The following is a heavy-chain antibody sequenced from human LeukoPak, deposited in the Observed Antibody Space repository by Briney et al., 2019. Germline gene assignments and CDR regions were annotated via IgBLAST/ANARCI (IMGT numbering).Heavy chain of an antibody. CDR2: IYYGGST. Sequence: PSETLPLTCTVSGGSISSYYWSWIRQPPGKGLEWIGYIYYGGSTNYNPSLKSRVTISVDTSKNQFSLKLSSVTAADTAVYYCARRDGYNSIDYWGQGTLVTVSS. CDR3: ARRDGYNSIDY. J-gene: IGHJ4*02. V-gene: IGHV4-59*08. D-gene: IGHD5-24*01. CDR1: GGSISSYY.